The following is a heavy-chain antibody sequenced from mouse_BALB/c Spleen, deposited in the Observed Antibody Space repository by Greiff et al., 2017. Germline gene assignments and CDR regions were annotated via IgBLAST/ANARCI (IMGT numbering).Heavy chain of an antibody. CDR3: TRGWLRQAMDY. CDR2: IDPETGGT. CDR1: GYTFTDYE. Sequence: QVQLKQSGAELVRPGASVTLSCKASGYTFTDYEMHWVKQTPVHGLEWIGAIDPETGGTAYNQKFKGKATLTAVKSSSTAYMELRSLTSEDSAVYYCTRGWLRQAMDYWGQGTSVTVSS. J-gene: IGHJ4*01. D-gene: IGHD2-2*01. V-gene: IGHV1-15*01.